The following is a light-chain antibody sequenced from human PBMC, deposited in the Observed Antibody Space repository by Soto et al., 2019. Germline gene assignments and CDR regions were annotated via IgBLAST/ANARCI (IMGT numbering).Light chain of an antibody. CDR3: QQLNSYPRT. V-gene: IGKV1-9*01. J-gene: IGKJ1*01. CDR2: AAS. CDR1: QGIASY. Sequence: DIQLTQSPSFLSASVGDRVTLTCRASQGIASYLAWYQQKPGKAPKLLIYAASTLQSGVPSRFSGSYSGTEFTLTISSLQPEDFATYYCQQLNSYPRTFGQGTKVDIK.